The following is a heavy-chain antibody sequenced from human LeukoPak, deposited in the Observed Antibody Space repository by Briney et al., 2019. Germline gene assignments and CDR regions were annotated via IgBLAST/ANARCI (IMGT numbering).Heavy chain of an antibody. J-gene: IGHJ4*02. CDR1: GGSISSYY. D-gene: IGHD6-19*01. CDR3: ARQGSGWLVYYFDY. V-gene: IGHV4-59*08. Sequence: SETLSLTCTVSGGSISSYYWSWIRQPPGKGLEWIGYIYYSGSTNYNPSLKSRVTISVDTSKNQFSLRLSSVTAADTAVYYCARQGSGWLVYYFDYWGQGTLVTVSS. CDR2: IYYSGST.